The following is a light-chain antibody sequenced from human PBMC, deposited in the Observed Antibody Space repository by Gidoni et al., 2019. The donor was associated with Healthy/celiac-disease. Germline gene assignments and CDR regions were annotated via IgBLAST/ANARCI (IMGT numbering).Light chain of an antibody. CDR2: DAS. CDR3: QQRSNWLT. V-gene: IGKV3-11*01. J-gene: IGKJ4*01. Sequence: EIVLTQSPATLSLSPGERATLSCRSSQSVSIYLAWYQQKPGQAPRLLIYDASNRATGIPARFSGSGSGTDFTLTISSLESEDFAVYYCQQRSNWLTFXGXTKVXIK. CDR1: QSVSIY.